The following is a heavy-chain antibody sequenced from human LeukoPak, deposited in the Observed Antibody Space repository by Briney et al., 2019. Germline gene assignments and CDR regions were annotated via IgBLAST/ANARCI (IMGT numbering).Heavy chain of an antibody. CDR1: GGSISSSSYY. D-gene: IGHD2-8*01. CDR2: IYYSGST. CDR3: ARNVGRRDDPPNIVLMVYAIVDYYYYYMDV. J-gene: IGHJ6*03. V-gene: IGHV4-39*07. Sequence: SETLSLTCTVSGGSISSSSYYWGWIRQPPGKGLEWIGSIYYSGSTYYNPSLKSRVTISVDTSKNQFSLKLSSVTAADTAVYYCARNVGRRDDPPNIVLMVYAIVDYYYYYMDVWGKGTTVTVSS.